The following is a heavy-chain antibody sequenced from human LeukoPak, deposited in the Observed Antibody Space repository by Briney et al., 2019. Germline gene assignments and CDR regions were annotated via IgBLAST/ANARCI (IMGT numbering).Heavy chain of an antibody. CDR1: GGTFSSYA. CDR3: AREGAVVSRNGAFDI. Sequence: SVKVSCKASGGTFSSYAISWVRQAPGQGLEWMGGIIPIFGTANYAQKFQGRVTITADESTSTAYMELSSLRSEDTAVYYCAREGAVVSRNGAFDIWGQGTMVTVPS. V-gene: IGHV1-69*13. J-gene: IGHJ3*02. CDR2: IIPIFGTA. D-gene: IGHD2-21*01.